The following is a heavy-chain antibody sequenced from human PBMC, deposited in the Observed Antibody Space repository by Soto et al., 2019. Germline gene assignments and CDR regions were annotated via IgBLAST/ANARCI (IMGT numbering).Heavy chain of an antibody. D-gene: IGHD6-6*01. CDR3: ARETGYSSSSGSYWFDP. Sequence: QVQLVQSGAEVKKPGSSVKVSCKASGGTFSSYAISWVRQAPGQGLEWMGGIIPIFGTANYAQKFQGRVTITADESTSTAYMELSSLRSEDTAVYYCARETGYSSSSGSYWFDPWGQGTLVTVSS. J-gene: IGHJ5*02. V-gene: IGHV1-69*01. CDR2: IIPIFGTA. CDR1: GGTFSSYA.